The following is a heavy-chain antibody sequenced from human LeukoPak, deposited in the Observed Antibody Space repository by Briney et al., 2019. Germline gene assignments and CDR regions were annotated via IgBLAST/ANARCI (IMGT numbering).Heavy chain of an antibody. CDR2: IYYSGST. Sequence: SETLSLTCTVSGGSISNYYWSWLRQPPGKGLEWIGYIYYSGSTNYNPSLKSRVTISVDTSKNQFSLKVSSVTAADRAVYDCARRVGAYGFFAYWGQGTLVTVSS. CDR3: ARRVGAYGFFAY. D-gene: IGHD4-17*01. V-gene: IGHV4-59*01. J-gene: IGHJ4*02. CDR1: GGSISNYY.